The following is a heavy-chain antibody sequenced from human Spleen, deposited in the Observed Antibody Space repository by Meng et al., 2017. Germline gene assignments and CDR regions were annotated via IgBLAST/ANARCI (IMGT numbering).Heavy chain of an antibody. D-gene: IGHD5-18*01. Sequence: QVQLVQSGAEVKKPGSSVKVACQTSGGSFSTHTFSWVRQAPGQGLEWMGRVIPMLGIVKYAQKFQGRVTITADKSTSTAYMELSSLTSDDTAVYYCARLPYSYGLRYYFDYWGQGTLVTVSS. CDR1: GGSFSTHT. CDR3: ARLPYSYGLRYYFDY. CDR2: VIPMLGIV. V-gene: IGHV1-69*02. J-gene: IGHJ4*02.